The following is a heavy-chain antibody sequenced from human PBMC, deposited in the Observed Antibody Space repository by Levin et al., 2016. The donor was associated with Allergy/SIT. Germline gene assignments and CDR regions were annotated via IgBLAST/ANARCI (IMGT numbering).Heavy chain of an antibody. Sequence: SETLSLTCTVSGGSISSGSYYWSWIRQPAGKGLEWIGRIYTSGSTNYNPSLKSRVTISVDTSKNQFSLKLSSVTAADTAVYYCARLEHDYYDSSGYVDYWGQGTLVTVSS. V-gene: IGHV4-61*02. J-gene: IGHJ4*02. CDR2: IYTSGST. CDR3: ARLEHDYYDSSGYVDY. CDR1: GGSISSGSYY. D-gene: IGHD3-22*01.